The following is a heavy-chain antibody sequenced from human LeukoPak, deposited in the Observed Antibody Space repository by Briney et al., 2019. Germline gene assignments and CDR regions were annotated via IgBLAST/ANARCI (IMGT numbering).Heavy chain of an antibody. CDR1: GFTFSGSA. J-gene: IGHJ4*02. CDR2: IRSKANNYAT. Sequence: GGSLRLSCAASGFTFSGSAMHWVRQASGKGLEWVGRIRSKANNYATLYGVSVKGRFTISRDDSRNTTYLQMNSLTTEDTAVYYCTRGLTFGGVIVIPTWGQGTLVTASS. D-gene: IGHD3-16*02. V-gene: IGHV3-73*01. CDR3: TRGLTFGGVIVIPT.